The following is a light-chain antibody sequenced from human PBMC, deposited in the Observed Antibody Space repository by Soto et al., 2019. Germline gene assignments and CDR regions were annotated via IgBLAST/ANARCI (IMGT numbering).Light chain of an antibody. CDR1: QDISSY. V-gene: IGKV1-39*01. CDR2: AAS. Sequence: DIQMTQSPSSLSASVGDSVTITCRASQDISSYLNWYQQKPGKAPKLLIYAASTLHSGDPSRFSGGESGTDFTLTISSLQPEDFATYYCQQSYSTLFTFGPGPKVDFK. CDR3: QQSYSTLFT. J-gene: IGKJ3*01.